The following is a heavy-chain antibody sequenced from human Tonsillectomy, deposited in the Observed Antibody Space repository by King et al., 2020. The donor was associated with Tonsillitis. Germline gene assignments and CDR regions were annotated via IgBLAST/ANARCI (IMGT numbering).Heavy chain of an antibody. D-gene: IGHD3-9*01. CDR1: GFMFSSDG. CDR3: AIYGDSKYYDISTGRDAFDI. CDR2: ISYDGSNK. V-gene: IGHV3-33*05. Sequence: VQLVESGGGVVQPGRSLRLSCAASGFMFSSDGMHWVRQAPGKGLEWVAGISYDGSNKYYADSVKGRFTISRDNSKNTLYLQMNSLRPEDTAVYYCAIYGDSKYYDISTGRDAFDIWGQGTMVTVSS. J-gene: IGHJ3*02.